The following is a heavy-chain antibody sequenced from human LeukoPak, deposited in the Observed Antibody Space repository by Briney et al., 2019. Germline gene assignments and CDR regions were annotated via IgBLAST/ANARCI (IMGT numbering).Heavy chain of an antibody. CDR2: IIPIFGTA. J-gene: IGHJ4*02. D-gene: IGHD1-26*01. V-gene: IGHV1-69*13. CDR3: ARGMGATGDWYFDY. CDR1: GGTFSSYA. Sequence: GASVKVSCKASGGTFSSYAISWVRQAPGQGLEWMGGIIPIFGTANYAQKFQGRVTITADESTSTAYMELSSLRSEDTAVYYCARGMGATGDWYFDYWGQGTLVTVSS.